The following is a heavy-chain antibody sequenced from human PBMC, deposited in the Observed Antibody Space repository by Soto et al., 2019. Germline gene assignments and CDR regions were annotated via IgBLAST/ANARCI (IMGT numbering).Heavy chain of an antibody. CDR1: GYSCTSYW. V-gene: IGHV5-51*01. D-gene: IGHD3-22*01. J-gene: IGHJ4*02. CDR3: ARHPHYRGYAVSFDY. Sequence: GESLKISCKGSGYSCTSYWIGWVRQMPGKGLEWMGIIYPGDSDTRYSPSFQGQVTISADKSISTAYLQWSSLKASDTAMYYCARHPHYRGYAVSFDYWGQGTLVTVSS. CDR2: IYPGDSDT.